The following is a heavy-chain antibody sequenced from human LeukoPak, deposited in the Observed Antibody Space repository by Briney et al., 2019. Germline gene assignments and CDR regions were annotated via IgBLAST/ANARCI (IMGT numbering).Heavy chain of an antibody. CDR3: ARDYKYAFDN. CDR1: GFTFSDYS. J-gene: IGHJ4*02. CDR2: IGISSGNT. Sequence: GGSLRLSCAASGFTFSDYSMNWVRQAPGKGLEWISYIGISSGNTKYADSVKGRFTISGDKAKNSLYLQMNSLRVEDTAVYYCARDYKYAFDNWGQGALVTVSS. V-gene: IGHV3-48*01. D-gene: IGHD5-24*01.